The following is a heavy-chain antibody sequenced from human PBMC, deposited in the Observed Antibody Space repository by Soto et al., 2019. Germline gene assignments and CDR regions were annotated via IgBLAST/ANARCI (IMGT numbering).Heavy chain of an antibody. CDR2: INAGNGNT. J-gene: IGHJ4*02. CDR3: ARAVAVAADFDS. Sequence: QVQLVQSGAEEKKPGASVKVSCKASGYTFTGYAMHWVRQAPGQRLEWMGWINAGNGNTKYSQKFQGRVTITRDTSASTAYMELSSLRSEDTAVYDCARAVAVAADFDSWGQGTLVTVSS. D-gene: IGHD6-19*01. V-gene: IGHV1-3*05. CDR1: GYTFTGYA.